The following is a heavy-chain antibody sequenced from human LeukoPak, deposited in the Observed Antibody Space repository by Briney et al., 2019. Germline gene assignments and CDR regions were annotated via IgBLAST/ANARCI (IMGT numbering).Heavy chain of an antibody. D-gene: IGHD3-10*01. CDR2: INHSGST. CDR1: GGSFSGYY. CDR3: ARLPVVRGVTRGDY. Sequence: SETLSLTCAVYGGSFSGYYWSWIRQPPGRGLEWIGEINHSGSTNCNPSLKSRVTISVDTSKNQFSLKLSSVTAADTAVYYCARLPVVRGVTRGDYWGQGTLVTVSS. V-gene: IGHV4-34*01. J-gene: IGHJ4*02.